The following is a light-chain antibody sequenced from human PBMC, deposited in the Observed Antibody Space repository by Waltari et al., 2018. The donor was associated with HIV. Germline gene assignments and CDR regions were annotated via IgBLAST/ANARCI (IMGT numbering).Light chain of an antibody. CDR2: KAS. CDR1: QSISNW. Sequence: DIQMPQSPSTLSASVGDRVPITCRASQSISNWLAWYQQKPGKAPKLLIYKASSLESGVPSRFSGSGSGTEFTLTISSLQPDDFATYYCQQYNSYSRTFGQGTKVEIK. J-gene: IGKJ1*01. V-gene: IGKV1-5*03. CDR3: QQYNSYSRT.